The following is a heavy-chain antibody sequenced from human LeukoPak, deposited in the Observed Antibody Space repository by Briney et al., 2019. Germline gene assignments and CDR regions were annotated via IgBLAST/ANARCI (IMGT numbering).Heavy chain of an antibody. D-gene: IGHD5-18*01. V-gene: IGHV1-69*13. CDR1: GYTLTELS. CDR2: IIPIFGTA. Sequence: SVKVSCKVSGYTLTELSMHWVRQAPGQGLEWMGGIIPIFGTANYAQKFQGRVTITADESTSTAYMELSSLRSEDTAVYYCASADETRGYLAAFDIWGQGTMVTVSS. CDR3: ASADETRGYLAAFDI. J-gene: IGHJ3*02.